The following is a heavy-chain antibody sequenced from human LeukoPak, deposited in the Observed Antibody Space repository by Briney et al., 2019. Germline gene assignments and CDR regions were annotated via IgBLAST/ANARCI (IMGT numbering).Heavy chain of an antibody. D-gene: IGHD3-10*01. CDR1: GGSISSYY. Sequence: SETLSLTCTVSGGSISSYYWSWIRQPPGKGLEWIGYIYYSGSTNYNPSLKSRVTISVDTSKNQFSLKLSSVTAADTAVYYCARSDYYGSGSPDNWGQGTLVTVSS. CDR2: IYYSGST. V-gene: IGHV4-59*01. J-gene: IGHJ4*02. CDR3: ARSDYYGSGSPDN.